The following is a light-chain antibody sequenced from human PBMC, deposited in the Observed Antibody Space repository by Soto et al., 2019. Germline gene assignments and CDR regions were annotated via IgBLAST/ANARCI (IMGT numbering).Light chain of an antibody. V-gene: IGLV2-23*02. Sequence: QSVLTQPASVSGSPGQSITISCTGTSSDVGSRNLVSWYQQHPGKAPKLIIYEVTKWPSGVSNRFSGSKSGNTASLTIFGLQAEDEADYYCCSYAGSYTWVFGGGTKRTVL. CDR3: CSYAGSYTWV. CDR1: SSDVGSRNL. J-gene: IGLJ3*02. CDR2: EVT.